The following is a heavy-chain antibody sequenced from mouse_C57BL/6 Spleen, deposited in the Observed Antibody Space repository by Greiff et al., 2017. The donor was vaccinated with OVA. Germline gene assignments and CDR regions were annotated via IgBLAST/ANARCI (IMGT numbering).Heavy chain of an antibody. J-gene: IGHJ1*03. V-gene: IGHV5-6*01. CDR3: ARDYDWYFDV. D-gene: IGHD2-4*01. CDR2: ISSGGSYT. CDR1: GFTFSSYG. Sequence: EVMLVESGGDLVKPGGSLKLSCAASGFTFSSYGMSWVRQTPDKRLEWVATISSGGSYTYYPDSVKGRFTISRDNAKNTLYLQMSSLKSEDTAMYYCARDYDWYFDVWGTGTTVTVSS.